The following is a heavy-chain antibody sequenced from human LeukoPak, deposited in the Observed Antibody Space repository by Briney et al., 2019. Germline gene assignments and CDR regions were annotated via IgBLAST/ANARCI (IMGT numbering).Heavy chain of an antibody. CDR3: ARLEPGIAYAFDI. J-gene: IGHJ3*02. CDR1: GYSFTSYW. CDR2: IYPGDSDT. V-gene: IGHV5-51*01. D-gene: IGHD6-13*01. Sequence: GESLKIFCKGSGYSFTSYWIGWVRQMPGKGLEWMGIIYPGDSDTRYSPSFQGQVTISADMSISTAYLQWSSLKASDTAMYYCARLEPGIAYAFDIWGQGTMVTVSS.